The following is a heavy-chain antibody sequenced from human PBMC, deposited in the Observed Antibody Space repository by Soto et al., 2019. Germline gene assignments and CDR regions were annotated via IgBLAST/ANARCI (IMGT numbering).Heavy chain of an antibody. CDR3: ARDWSPMELRLWDDTSGADY. D-gene: IGHD1-26*01. Sequence: QVQLVQSGAEVKKPGASVKVSCKASGYTFTSYGISWVRQAPGQGLEWMGWISAYNGNTNYAQKLQGRVTMTTDTSTSTAYMELRSLRSDDTAVYYCARDWSPMELRLWDDTSGADYWGQGTLVTVSS. CDR1: GYTFTSYG. V-gene: IGHV1-18*01. CDR2: ISAYNGNT. J-gene: IGHJ4*02.